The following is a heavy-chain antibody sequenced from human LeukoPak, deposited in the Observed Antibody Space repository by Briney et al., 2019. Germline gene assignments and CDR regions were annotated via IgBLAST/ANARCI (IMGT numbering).Heavy chain of an antibody. V-gene: IGHV3-11*01. CDR3: ARGEYYDFWSGSLYYFDY. Sequence: PGGSLRLSCAASGFTFSDYYMSWIRQAPGKGLEWVSYISSSGSTIYYADSVKGRFTISRDNAKNSLYLQMNSLRAEDTAVYYCARGEYYDFWSGSLYYFDYWAREPWSPSPQ. CDR1: GFTFSDYY. D-gene: IGHD3-3*01. CDR2: ISSSGSTI. J-gene: IGHJ4*02.